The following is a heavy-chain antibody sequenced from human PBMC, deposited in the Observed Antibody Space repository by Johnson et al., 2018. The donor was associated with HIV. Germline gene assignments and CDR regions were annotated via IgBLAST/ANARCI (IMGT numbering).Heavy chain of an antibody. CDR2: IKQDGSEK. CDR1: GFTFSSYA. D-gene: IGHD3-3*01. V-gene: IGHV3-7*03. CDR3: AKGRRGAIFGVARSAFDI. J-gene: IGHJ3*02. Sequence: VQLVESGGGLVQPGGSLRLSCAASGFTFSSYAMSWVRQAPGKGLEWVANIKQDGSEKYYVDSVKGRFTISRDNAKNSLYLQMNSLRAEDTALYYCAKGRRGAIFGVARSAFDIWGQGAMVTVSS.